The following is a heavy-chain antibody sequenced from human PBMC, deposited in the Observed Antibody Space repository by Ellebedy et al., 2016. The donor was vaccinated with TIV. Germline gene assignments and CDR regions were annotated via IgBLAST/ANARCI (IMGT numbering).Heavy chain of an antibody. V-gene: IGHV4-34*01. CDR1: GGSFSGYY. J-gene: IGHJ5*02. CDR2: INHSGST. D-gene: IGHD2-15*01. CDR3: ARDLRCSGGSCYSFDP. Sequence: SETLSLTXAVYGGSFSGYYWSWIRQPPGKGLEWIGEINHSGSTNYNPSLKSRVTISVDTSKNQFSLKLSSVTAADTAVYYCARDLRCSGGSCYSFDPWGQGTLVTVSS.